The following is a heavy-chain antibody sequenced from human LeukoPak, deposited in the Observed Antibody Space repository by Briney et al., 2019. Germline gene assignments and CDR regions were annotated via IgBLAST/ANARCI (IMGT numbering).Heavy chain of an antibody. J-gene: IGHJ5*02. Sequence: PGGSLRLSCAASGFTFSSYGMHWVRQAPGRGLEWVAVIWYDGSNKYYADSVKGRFTISRDNSKSTVYLQMNSLRVEDAAVYYCSKDLTSDFGGDLDPWGQGTLVTVSS. CDR2: IWYDGSNK. V-gene: IGHV3-33*06. D-gene: IGHD3-10*01. CDR1: GFTFSSYG. CDR3: SKDLTSDFGGDLDP.